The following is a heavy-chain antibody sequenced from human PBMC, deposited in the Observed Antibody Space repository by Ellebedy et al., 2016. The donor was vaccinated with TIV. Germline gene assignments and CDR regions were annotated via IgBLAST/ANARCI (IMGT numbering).Heavy chain of an antibody. CDR3: ARDRSAVHLWFGIDD. Sequence: GESLKISCAASGFTFSSYGMHWVRQAPGKGLEWVAVIWYDGSNKYYADSVKGRFTISRDNSKNTLYLQMNSLRAEDTAVYYCARDRSAVHLWFGIDDWGQGTLVTVSS. D-gene: IGHD3-10*01. V-gene: IGHV3-33*08. CDR2: IWYDGSNK. J-gene: IGHJ4*02. CDR1: GFTFSSYG.